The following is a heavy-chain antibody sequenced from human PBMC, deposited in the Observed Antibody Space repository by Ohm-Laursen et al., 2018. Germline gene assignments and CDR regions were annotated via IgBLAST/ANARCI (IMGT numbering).Heavy chain of an antibody. J-gene: IGHJ4*02. CDR1: GFTLNSHW. D-gene: IGHD1-14*01. V-gene: IGHV3-74*01. Sequence: GSLRLSCTASGFTLNSHWLHWVRQGPGEGLVWVSGITSDGTSTAYADSVRGRFTIYRDTAKNTLYLQMNSLRVEDTAVYYCARNPYDYWGQGTLVTVSS. CDR3: ARNPYDY. CDR2: ITSDGTST.